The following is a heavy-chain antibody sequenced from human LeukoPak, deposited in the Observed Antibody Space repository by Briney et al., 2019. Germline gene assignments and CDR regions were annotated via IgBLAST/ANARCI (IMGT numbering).Heavy chain of an antibody. D-gene: IGHD2-15*01. Sequence: SVNVSCKASGGTFSSYAISWVRQAPGQGLEWMGGIIPIFGTANYAQKFQGRVTITTDESTSTAYMELSSLRSEDTAVYYCAIVVVVAAKGYFDYWGQGTLVTVSS. V-gene: IGHV1-69*05. CDR3: AIVVVVAAKGYFDY. CDR2: IIPIFGTA. J-gene: IGHJ4*02. CDR1: GGTFSSYA.